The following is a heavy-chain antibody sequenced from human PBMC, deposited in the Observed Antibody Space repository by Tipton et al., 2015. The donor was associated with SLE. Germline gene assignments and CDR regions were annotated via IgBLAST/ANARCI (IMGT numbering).Heavy chain of an antibody. CDR3: ARDSVWVQGVKGAFDI. V-gene: IGHV4-34*01. CDR2: INHSGST. D-gene: IGHD3-10*01. J-gene: IGHJ3*02. Sequence: TLSLTCEVYGGSLSGYYWSWIRQSPGKGLEWIGEINHSGSTNYNPSLKSRVTMSVDTSKNQFSLTLSSVTAADTAVYYCARDSVWVQGVKGAFDIWGQGTMVTVSS. CDR1: GGSLSGYY.